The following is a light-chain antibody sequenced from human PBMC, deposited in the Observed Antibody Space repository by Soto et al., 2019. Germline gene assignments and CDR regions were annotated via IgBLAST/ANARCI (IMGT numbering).Light chain of an antibody. CDR3: QSYDSSLSGHVV. CDR2: GNT. J-gene: IGLJ2*01. CDR1: SSNIGATYA. V-gene: IGLV1-40*01. Sequence: QAVVTQPPSVSGAPGQRVTISCTGSSSNIGATYAVHWYQQLPGTAPKLLIYGNTNRPSGVPDRFSGSKSGTSASLAITGLQAEDEADYYCQSYDSSLSGHVVFGGGTKLTVL.